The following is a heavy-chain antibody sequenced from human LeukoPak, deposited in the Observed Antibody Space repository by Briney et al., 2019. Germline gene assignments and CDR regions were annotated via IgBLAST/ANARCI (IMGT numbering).Heavy chain of an antibody. CDR1: GFTFSSYA. V-gene: IGHV3-23*01. J-gene: IGHJ4*02. Sequence: GGSLRLSCAASGFTFSSYAMSWVRQAPGKGLEWVSAISGSGGRTYYADSVKGRFTISRDNSKNTLYLQMNSLRAEDTAVYYCAKGARPSYGILTGYRYYFDYWGQGTLVTVSS. CDR3: AKGARPSYGILTGYRYYFDY. CDR2: ISGSGGRT. D-gene: IGHD3-9*01.